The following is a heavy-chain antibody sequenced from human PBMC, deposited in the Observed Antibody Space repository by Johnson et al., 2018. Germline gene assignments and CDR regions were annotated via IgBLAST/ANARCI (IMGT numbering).Heavy chain of an antibody. Sequence: QVQLQESGPGLVKPSETLSLTCTVSGGSVSSGTYYWSWIRQSPGKGLEWIGYIHHSGSPTYNPSLKSRVTIAVATSKNQFPLKLRSVTAADTAVYYCARDRGSKSTIGYYGVDVWGQGTTVTVSS. CDR3: ARDRGSKSTIGYYGVDV. CDR2: IHHSGSP. J-gene: IGHJ6*02. V-gene: IGHV4-61*01. CDR1: GGSVSSGTYY. D-gene: IGHD5/OR15-5a*01.